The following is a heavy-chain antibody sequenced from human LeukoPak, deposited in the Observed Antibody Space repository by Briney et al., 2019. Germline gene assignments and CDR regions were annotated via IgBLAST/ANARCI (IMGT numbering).Heavy chain of an antibody. Sequence: PSETLSLTCTVSGGSFSPYYWSWIRQPPGKGLEWIGYSHHSGVTNYYPTLKSRVTMSIDSSKSQFSLKLTSVTAADTAVYYCARHRADTAMVLHHWGQGVLVTVSS. V-gene: IGHV4-59*08. CDR1: GGSFSPYY. CDR3: ARHRADTAMVLHH. CDR2: SHHSGVT. D-gene: IGHD5-18*01. J-gene: IGHJ5*02.